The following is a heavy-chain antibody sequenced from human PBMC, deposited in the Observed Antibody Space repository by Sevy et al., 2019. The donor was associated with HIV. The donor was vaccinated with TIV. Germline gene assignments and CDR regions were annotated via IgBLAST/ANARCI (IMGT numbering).Heavy chain of an antibody. CDR2: ISGSDST. J-gene: IGHJ5*02. Sequence: GGSLRLSCTASGFTFRTYAMSWVRQAPGKGLDWVSGKGLEWVSAISGSDSTYYADSVKGRFTISRDNSKNTVYLQMNSLRAEDTAVYYCARDLGYESSGYLPFFDPRGQGTLVTVSS. D-gene: IGHD3-22*01. V-gene: IGHV3-23*01. CDR1: GFTFRTYA. CDR3: ARDLGYESSGYLPFFDP.